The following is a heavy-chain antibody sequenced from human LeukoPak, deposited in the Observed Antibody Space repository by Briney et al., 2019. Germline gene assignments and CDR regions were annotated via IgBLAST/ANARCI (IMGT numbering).Heavy chain of an antibody. CDR1: GGSISNSTYY. J-gene: IGHJ3*01. D-gene: IGHD6-19*01. CDR2: IFYRGST. V-gene: IGHV4-39*01. CDR3: ARNWVADSFDF. Sequence: SDTLSLTCTVSGGSISNSTYYWGWVRQPPGKGLEWIGSIFYRGSTYYTPSLKSRVTISVDMSKNQFSLKLTSVTAADTAMYFCARNWVADSFDFWGQGTMVTVSS.